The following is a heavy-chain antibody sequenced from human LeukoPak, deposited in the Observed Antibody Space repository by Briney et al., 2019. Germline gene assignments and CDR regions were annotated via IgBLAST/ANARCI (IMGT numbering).Heavy chain of an antibody. CDR1: GFTFSSFW. Sequence: PGGSLRLSCAASGFTFSSFWMTWVRQAPGKGLEWVANIKQDGSDKYYVDSVKGRFTISRDNAKSSLSLQMNSLRAEDTAVYYCARLGDGYNPHSFDYWGQGTLVTVSS. CDR2: IKQDGSDK. V-gene: IGHV3-7*01. J-gene: IGHJ4*02. D-gene: IGHD5-24*01. CDR3: ARLGDGYNPHSFDY.